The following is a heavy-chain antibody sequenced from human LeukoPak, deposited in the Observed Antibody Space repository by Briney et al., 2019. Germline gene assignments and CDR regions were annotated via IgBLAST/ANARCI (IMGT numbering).Heavy chain of an antibody. Sequence: PSETLSLTCAVSGGSISSHNWWIWVRQPPGKGLEWIGEIYHSGDTNYNPSLKSRVTISVDKSKRQFSLNLSSVTAADTAVYYCARDMGGRGRLDGFDIWGQGTMVTVSS. CDR2: IYHSGDT. CDR1: GGSISSHNW. CDR3: ARDMGGRGRLDGFDI. J-gene: IGHJ3*02. D-gene: IGHD3-10*01. V-gene: IGHV4-4*02.